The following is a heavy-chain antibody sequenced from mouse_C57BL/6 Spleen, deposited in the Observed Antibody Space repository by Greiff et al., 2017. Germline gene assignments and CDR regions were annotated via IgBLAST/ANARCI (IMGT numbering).Heavy chain of an antibody. Sequence: EVQLQQSGPVLVKPGASVKMSCKASGYTFTDYYMNWVKQSHGKRLEWIGVINPYNGGTSYNQKFKGKATLTVDKSSSTAYMELNSLTSEDSAVYYCARDYGSSYGYFDVWGTGTTVTVSS. CDR2: INPYNGGT. J-gene: IGHJ1*03. CDR3: ARDYGSSYGYFDV. V-gene: IGHV1-19*01. D-gene: IGHD1-1*01. CDR1: GYTFTDYY.